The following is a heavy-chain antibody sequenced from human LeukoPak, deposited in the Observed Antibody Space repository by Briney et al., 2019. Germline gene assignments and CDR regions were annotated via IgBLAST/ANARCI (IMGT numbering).Heavy chain of an antibody. J-gene: IGHJ4*02. CDR1: GGSMTSYY. Sequence: SETLSLTCTVSGGSMTSYYWSWIRQPPGQGLEWIGYIYYSGTTISNPSLKSRVSISVDTSKNQFSLSLSSVTAADTAVYYCARHDPPRSSLDYWGQGTLVTVSS. D-gene: IGHD6-13*01. V-gene: IGHV4-59*01. CDR2: IYYSGTT. CDR3: ARHDPPRSSLDY.